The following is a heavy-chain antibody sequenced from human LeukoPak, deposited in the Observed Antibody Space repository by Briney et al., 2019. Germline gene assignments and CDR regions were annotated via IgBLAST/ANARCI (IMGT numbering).Heavy chain of an antibody. V-gene: IGHV3-53*01. J-gene: IGHJ4*02. CDR3: ARGDIVVVPTAVSSWDY. Sequence: GESLRLSCAASGFTISSNYMSWVRQAPGKGLEWVSVIHSGGNTFYADSVKGRFTISRDTSKNTLYLQMNSLRAEDTAVYYCARGDIVVVPTAVSSWDYWGQGTLVTVSS. CDR1: GFTISSNY. D-gene: IGHD2-2*01. CDR2: IHSGGNT.